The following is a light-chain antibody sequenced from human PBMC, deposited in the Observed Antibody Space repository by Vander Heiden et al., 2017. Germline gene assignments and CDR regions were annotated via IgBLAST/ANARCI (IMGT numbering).Light chain of an antibody. J-gene: IGKJ4*01. V-gene: IGKV2-28*01. CDR3: MQALQTPLT. CDR1: QSLLHSNGKTY. Sequence: DIVMTQSPLSLPVTPGEPASISCRSSQSLLHSNGKTYLDWYLQKPGQSPQLLIYLGSNRASGVPDRISGRGSGTDFTLKISRVEAEDVGVYYCMQALQTPLTFGGGTKVEIK. CDR2: LGS.